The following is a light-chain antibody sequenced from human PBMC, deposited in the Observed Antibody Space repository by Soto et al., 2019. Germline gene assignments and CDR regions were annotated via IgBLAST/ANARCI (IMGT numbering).Light chain of an antibody. CDR2: KAS. CDR3: QQYNSYSRT. V-gene: IGKV1-5*03. J-gene: IGKJ1*01. Sequence: DIQMTQSPSPLSASVGDRVTITCLASQSISSWLAWYQQKPGKAPKLLIYKASSLESGVPSRFSGSGSGTECTLTISSLQPDDVATYYCQQYNSYSRTFGQGTKVDIK. CDR1: QSISSW.